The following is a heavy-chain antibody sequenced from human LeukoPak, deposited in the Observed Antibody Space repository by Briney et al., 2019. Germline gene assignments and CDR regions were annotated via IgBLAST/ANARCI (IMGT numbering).Heavy chain of an antibody. CDR3: ARTYYYDSSGYYSSQYNWFDP. J-gene: IGHJ5*02. D-gene: IGHD3-22*01. CDR2: IYYSGST. Sequence: SETLSLTCTVSGGSISSYYWGWIRQPPGKGLEWIGYIYYSGSTNCNPSLKSRVTISVDTSKNQFSLKLSSVTAADTAVYYCARTYYYDSSGYYSSQYNWFDPWGQGTLVTVSS. CDR1: GGSISSYY. V-gene: IGHV4-59*01.